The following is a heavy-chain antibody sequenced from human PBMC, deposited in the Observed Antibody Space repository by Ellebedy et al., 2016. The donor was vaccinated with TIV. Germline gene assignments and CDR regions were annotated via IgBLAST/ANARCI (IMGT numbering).Heavy chain of an antibody. V-gene: IGHV5-51*01. CDR3: SRSSGYGMDV. Sequence: TVSCKGSGYSFTSYLIGWVRQMPGKGLDWMGIIYPGDSDTRYSPSFQGQVTISADKSISTAYLQWSSLKASDTAMYYCSRSSGYGMDVWGQGTTVTVSS. J-gene: IGHJ6*02. CDR1: GYSFTSYL. D-gene: IGHD3-22*01. CDR2: IYPGDSDT.